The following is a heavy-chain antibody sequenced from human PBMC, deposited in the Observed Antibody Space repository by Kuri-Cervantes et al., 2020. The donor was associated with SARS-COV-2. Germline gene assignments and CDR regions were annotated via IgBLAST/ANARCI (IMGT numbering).Heavy chain of an antibody. V-gene: IGHV1-2*02. CDR1: GYTFTGYY. Sequence: ASAKVSCKASGYTFTGYYMHWVRQAPGQGLEWMGWINPNSGGTNYAQKFQGRVTMTRDTSISTAYMELSRLRSDDTAVYYSARKGAAAGTSYYMDVWGKGTTVTVSS. J-gene: IGHJ6*03. CDR3: ARKGAAAGTSYYMDV. D-gene: IGHD6-13*01. CDR2: INPNSGGT.